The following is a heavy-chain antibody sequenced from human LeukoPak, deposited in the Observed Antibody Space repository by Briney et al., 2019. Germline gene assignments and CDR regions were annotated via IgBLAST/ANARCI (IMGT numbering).Heavy chain of an antibody. CDR2: IYTSGST. V-gene: IGHV4-61*02. Sequence: PSETLSLTCTVSGGSISSGSYYWSWIRQPAGKGLEWIGRIYTSGSTNYNPSLKSRVTISVDTSKNQFSLKLSSVTAADTAVYYCAREAEQWLVGWFDPWGQETLVTVSS. CDR1: GGSISSGSYY. CDR3: AREAEQWLVGWFDP. D-gene: IGHD6-19*01. J-gene: IGHJ5*02.